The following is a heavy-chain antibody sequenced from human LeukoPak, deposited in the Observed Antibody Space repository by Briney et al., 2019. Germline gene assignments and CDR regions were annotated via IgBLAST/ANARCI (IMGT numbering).Heavy chain of an antibody. CDR1: GFTFSSYT. Sequence: GGSLRLSCAASGFTFSSYTMSWVRQAPGKGLEWVSTITTSDGNTYYANSVKGRFTVSRDNSKNTLFLQMNSLRAEDTAVYYCAKDGGLWVSAHWGDSWGRGTLVTVSS. V-gene: IGHV3-23*01. CDR3: AKDGGLWVSAHWGDS. J-gene: IGHJ4*02. CDR2: ITTSDGNT. D-gene: IGHD7-27*01.